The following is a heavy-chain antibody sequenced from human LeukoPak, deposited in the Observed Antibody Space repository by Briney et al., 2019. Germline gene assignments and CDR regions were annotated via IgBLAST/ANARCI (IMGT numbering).Heavy chain of an antibody. CDR3: AKENTPQYYYDRSGYPDY. CDR2: ISGSGGST. V-gene: IGHV3-23*01. D-gene: IGHD3-22*01. J-gene: IGHJ4*02. Sequence: GGSLRLSCAASGFTFSSYAMSWVRQAPGKGLEWVSAISGSGGSTYYADSVKGRFTISRDNSKNTLYLQMNSLRAEDTAVYYCAKENTPQYYYDRSGYPDYWGQGTLVTVSS. CDR1: GFTFSSYA.